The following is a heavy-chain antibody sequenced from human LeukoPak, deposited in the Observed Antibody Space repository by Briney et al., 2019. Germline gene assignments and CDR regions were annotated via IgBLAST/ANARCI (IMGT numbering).Heavy chain of an antibody. CDR3: AKDKSSTRVVVPAAEY. J-gene: IGHJ4*02. CDR1: GFTFSSYA. CDR2: ISGSGGST. D-gene: IGHD2-2*01. V-gene: IGHV3-23*01. Sequence: PEGSLRLSCAASGFTFSSYAMSWVRQAPGKGLEWVSAISGSGGSTYYADSVKGRFTISRDNSKNTLYLQMNSLRAEDTAVYYCAKDKSSTRVVVPAAEYWGQGTLVTVSS.